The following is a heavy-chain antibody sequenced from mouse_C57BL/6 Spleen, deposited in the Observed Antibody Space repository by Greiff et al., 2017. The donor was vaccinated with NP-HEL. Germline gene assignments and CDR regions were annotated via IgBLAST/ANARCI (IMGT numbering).Heavy chain of an antibody. J-gene: IGHJ2*01. Sequence: QVQLQQPGAELVKPGALVKMSCKASGYTFTSYWITWVKQRPGQGLEWIGDIYPGSGSTNYNEKFKSKATLTVDTSSSTAHMQLSSLTSEDSAVYYCAMGTTVVPDYWGQGTTLTVSS. CDR3: AMGTTVVPDY. V-gene: IGHV1-55*01. CDR2: IYPGSGST. D-gene: IGHD1-1*01. CDR1: GYTFTSYW.